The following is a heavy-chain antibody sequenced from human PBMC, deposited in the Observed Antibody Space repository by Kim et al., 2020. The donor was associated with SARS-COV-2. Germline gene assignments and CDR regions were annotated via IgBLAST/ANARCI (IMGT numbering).Heavy chain of an antibody. Sequence: GGSLRLSCAASGFTFSNAWMSWVRQAPGKGLEWVGRIKSKTDGETTHYAAPVKGRFTISREDSKNTLYVQMNSLKTEDTALYYCTTDGGKYWGQGTLVTVSS. J-gene: IGHJ4*02. CDR1: GFTFSNAW. CDR2: IKSKTDGETT. D-gene: IGHD3-16*01. CDR3: TTDGGKY. V-gene: IGHV3-15*01.